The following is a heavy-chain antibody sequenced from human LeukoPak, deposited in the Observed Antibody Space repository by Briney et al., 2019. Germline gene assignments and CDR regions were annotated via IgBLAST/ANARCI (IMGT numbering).Heavy chain of an antibody. D-gene: IGHD2-2*01. CDR2: ISAYNGNT. CDR3: ARGYCSSTSCYSWFDP. V-gene: IGHV1-18*01. Sequence: ASVKVSCKASGYTFTSYGISWVQQAPGQGLEWMGWISAYNGNTNYAQKLQGRVTMTTDTSTSTAYMELRSLRSDDTAVYYCARGYCSSTSCYSWFDPWGQGTLVTVSS. J-gene: IGHJ5*02. CDR1: GYTFTSYG.